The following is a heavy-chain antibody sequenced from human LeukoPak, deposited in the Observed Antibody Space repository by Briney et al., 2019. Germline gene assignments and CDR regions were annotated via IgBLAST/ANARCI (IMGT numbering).Heavy chain of an antibody. CDR1: GFTVNSYA. CDR2: ISASGDNT. D-gene: IGHD4-17*01. J-gene: IGHJ4*02. V-gene: IGHV3-23*01. Sequence: GGSLRPSCDASGFTVNSYAMNRVRQAPGKGLEWVSVISASGDNTYYADSVKGRFTISRDDSKNTVYLQMNSLRADDTAVYHCAKGGRRHYGDYVAFWGQGTLVTVSS. CDR3: AKGGRRHYGDYVAF.